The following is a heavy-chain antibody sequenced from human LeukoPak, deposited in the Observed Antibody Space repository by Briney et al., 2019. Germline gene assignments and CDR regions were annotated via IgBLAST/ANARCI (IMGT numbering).Heavy chain of an antibody. Sequence: PSETLSLTCTVSGGSISSSSYYWGWIRQPPGKGLEWFGSIYYSGRSYYNPSLKSRVTISVDTSKNQFSLKLSSVTAADTAVYYCARPRYDSSGYYLDYWGQGTLVTVSS. V-gene: IGHV4-39*01. CDR2: IYYSGRS. J-gene: IGHJ4*02. CDR1: GGSISSSSYY. CDR3: ARPRYDSSGYYLDY. D-gene: IGHD3-22*01.